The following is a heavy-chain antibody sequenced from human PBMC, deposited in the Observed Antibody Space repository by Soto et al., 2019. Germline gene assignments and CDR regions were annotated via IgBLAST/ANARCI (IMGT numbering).Heavy chain of an antibody. CDR2: MSGSGAST. J-gene: IGHJ4*02. CDR3: AKGSADSRPYYFDY. Sequence: EVQMLESGGGLGQRGESLRLSCAVSGFTFSNCAMSWVRQAPGKGLEWVSVMSGSGASTYYADSVKGRFTISRDNPKKTLYLQMNSLSAEDTAVYYCAKGSADSRPYYFDYWGQGILVTVSS. V-gene: IGHV3-23*01. CDR1: GFTFSNCA. D-gene: IGHD2-2*01.